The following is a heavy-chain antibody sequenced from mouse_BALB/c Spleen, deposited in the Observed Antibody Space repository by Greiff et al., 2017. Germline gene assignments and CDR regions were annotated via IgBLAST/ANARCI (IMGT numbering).Heavy chain of an antibody. Sequence: VQLQQSGAELAKPGASVKMSCKASGYTFTSYWMHWVKQRPGQGLEWIGYINPSTGYTEYNQKFKDKATLTADKSSSTAYMQLSSLTSEDSAVYYCARSYYRGTGAMDYWGQGTSVTVSS. V-gene: IGHV1-7*01. CDR1: GYTFTSYW. CDR2: INPSTGYT. CDR3: ARSYYRGTGAMDY. D-gene: IGHD2-14*01. J-gene: IGHJ4*01.